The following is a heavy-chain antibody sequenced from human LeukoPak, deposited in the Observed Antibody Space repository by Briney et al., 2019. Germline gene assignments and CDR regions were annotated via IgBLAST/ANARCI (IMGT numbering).Heavy chain of an antibody. D-gene: IGHD2-2*02. CDR1: GGSISSGSYY. CDR2: IYTSGST. Sequence: SETLSLTCTVSGGSISSGSYYWSWIRQPAGKGLEWIGRIYTSGSTNYNPSLKSRVTISVDTSKNQFSLKLSSVTAADMAVYYCARVKAIGYCSSTSCYSHYYYYYMDVWGKGTTVTVSS. CDR3: ARVKAIGYCSSTSCYSHYYYYYMDV. J-gene: IGHJ6*03. V-gene: IGHV4-61*02.